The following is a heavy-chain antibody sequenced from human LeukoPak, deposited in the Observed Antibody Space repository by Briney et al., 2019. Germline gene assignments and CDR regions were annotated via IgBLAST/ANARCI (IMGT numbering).Heavy chain of an antibody. V-gene: IGHV1-2*02. CDR3: ARANFLYCSSTTCLFDY. Sequence: ASVKVSCKASGYTFTYYMHWVRRAPGPGVEWMGWINPNDGDTNYAQKFQGRVTMTRDTSISTAHMEVSRLRSDDTAVYYCARANFLYCSSTTCLFDYWGQGTLVTVSS. CDR1: GYTFTYY. J-gene: IGHJ4*02. D-gene: IGHD2-2*01. CDR2: INPNDGDT.